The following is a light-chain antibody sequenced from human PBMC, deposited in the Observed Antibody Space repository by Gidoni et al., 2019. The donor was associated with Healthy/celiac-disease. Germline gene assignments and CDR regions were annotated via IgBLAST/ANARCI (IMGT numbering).Light chain of an antibody. CDR3: QQYYSTPLT. V-gene: IGKV4-1*01. Sequence: DIVMTQSPDSLAVSLGERATINCKSRQSVLYSSNNKNYLAWYQQKPGQPPKLLIYWASTRESGVPDRFSGSGSGTDFTLTISGLQAEDVAVYSCQQYYSTPLTFGQGTKVEIK. J-gene: IGKJ1*01. CDR1: QSVLYSSNNKNY. CDR2: WAS.